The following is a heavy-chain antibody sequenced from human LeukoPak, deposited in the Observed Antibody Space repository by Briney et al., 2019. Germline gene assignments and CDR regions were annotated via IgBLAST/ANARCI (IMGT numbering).Heavy chain of an antibody. V-gene: IGHV3-53*01. Sequence: GGSLRLSCAASGFTVSGTHMSWVRQAPEKGLEWVSAIYTGGTTYYSDSVEGRFTISRDKSKNTLYLQMDSLRVEDTAVYYCARDQATSGGGLDSWGQGTLVTVSS. CDR2: IYTGGTT. D-gene: IGHD3-16*01. J-gene: IGHJ4*02. CDR3: ARDQATSGGGLDS. CDR1: GFTVSGTH.